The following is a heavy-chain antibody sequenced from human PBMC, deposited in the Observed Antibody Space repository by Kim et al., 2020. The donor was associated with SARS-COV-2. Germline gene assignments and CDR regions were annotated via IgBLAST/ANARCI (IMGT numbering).Heavy chain of an antibody. CDR3: AREGIAAAGQAFDI. J-gene: IGHJ3*02. D-gene: IGHD6-13*01. CDR2: ISYDGSNK. CDR1: GFTFSSYA. Sequence: GGSLRLSCAASGFTFSSYAMHWVRQAPGKGLEWVAVISYDGSNKYYADSVKGRFTISRDNSKNTLYLQMNSLRAEDTAVYYCAREGIAAAGQAFDIWGQGTMVTVSS. V-gene: IGHV3-30*04.